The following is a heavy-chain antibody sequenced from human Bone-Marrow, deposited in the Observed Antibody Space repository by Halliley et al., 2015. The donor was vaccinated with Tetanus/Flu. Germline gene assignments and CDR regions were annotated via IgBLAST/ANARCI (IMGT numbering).Heavy chain of an antibody. D-gene: IGHD2-2*01. CDR2: ISASGVST. J-gene: IGHJ5*02. CDR3: ANAGCRSTTCDEPPFFRTDA. Sequence: SLRLSCAASGFYFEDYGMAWVRQAPGKGLEWVSGISASGVSTYYADSVRGRFSISRDNSKKTLYLQMNSLRAEDTATYYCANAGCRSTTCDEPPFFRTDAWGQGTLVAVSS. CDR1: GFYFEDYG. V-gene: IGHV3-23*01.